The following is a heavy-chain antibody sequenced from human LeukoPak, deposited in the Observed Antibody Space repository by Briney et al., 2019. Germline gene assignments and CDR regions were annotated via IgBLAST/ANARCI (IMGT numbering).Heavy chain of an antibody. CDR1: GFTFSSYS. CDR3: ARASGWYERGPDNYYYYMDV. Sequence: GGSLRLSCAASGFTFSSYSMNWVRQAPGKGLEGVSSISSSSSYIYYADSVKGGFTISRDNAKNSLYLQMNSLRAEDSAVYYCARASGWYERGPDNYYYYMDVWGKGTTVTVSS. J-gene: IGHJ6*03. D-gene: IGHD6-19*01. CDR2: ISSSSSYI. V-gene: IGHV3-21*01.